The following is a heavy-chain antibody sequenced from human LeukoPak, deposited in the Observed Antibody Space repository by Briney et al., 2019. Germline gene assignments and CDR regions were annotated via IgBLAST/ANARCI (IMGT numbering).Heavy chain of an antibody. D-gene: IGHD1-26*01. Sequence: ASVKVSCKASGYIFTDYYIHWMRQAPGQGLEWMGWINPNSGGTNYAQKFQGRVTMTRDTSISTAYMELSRLRSDDTAVYYCARDKVGYYYYMDVWGKGTTVTVSS. CDR2: INPNSGGT. V-gene: IGHV1-2*02. J-gene: IGHJ6*03. CDR3: ARDKVGYYYYMDV. CDR1: GYIFTDYY.